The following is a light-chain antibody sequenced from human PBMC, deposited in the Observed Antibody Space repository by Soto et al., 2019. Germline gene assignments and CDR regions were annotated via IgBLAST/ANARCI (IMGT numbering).Light chain of an antibody. J-gene: IGKJ3*01. CDR3: QQYDSLPLT. V-gene: IGKV3-20*01. Sequence: EIVLTQSPGTLSLSPGERATLSCRASQSVSSNYLAWYQQKPGQTPRLLMYDASKRATGIPDRFSGRGSGTDFTLTISRLEPEDFAVYYCQQYDSLPLTFGPRTKVDIK. CDR2: DAS. CDR1: QSVSSNY.